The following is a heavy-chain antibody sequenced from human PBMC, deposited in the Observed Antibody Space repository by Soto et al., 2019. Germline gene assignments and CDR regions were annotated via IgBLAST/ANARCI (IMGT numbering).Heavy chain of an antibody. D-gene: IGHD1-26*01. CDR1: GFTFSDYY. V-gene: IGHV3-11*01. CDR2: ISSSGSTI. Sequence: QVQLAESGGGLVKPGGSLRLSCAASGFTFSDYYMSWIRQAPGKGLEWVSYISSSGSTIYYADSVKGRFTISRDNAKNSRYLQMNSVRAEDTAVYCCARARGRIPEAFDIWGQGTMVTVSS. CDR3: ARARGRIPEAFDI. J-gene: IGHJ3*02.